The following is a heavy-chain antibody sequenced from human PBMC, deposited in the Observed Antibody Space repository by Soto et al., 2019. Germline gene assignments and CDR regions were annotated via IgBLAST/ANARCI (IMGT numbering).Heavy chain of an antibody. J-gene: IGHJ3*01. D-gene: IGHD3-9*01. Sequence: QVQLQESGPGLVKDSQTLSITCTVSGDYISSDGYYLTWIRQHPGKGLEWIGDIYYSGSTSYNPSLESRFTMSVHTSDNPLSLKLLSVTAADTAVYDCARRHDALTGPDAVDVWGQGTKVTVSS. CDR1: GDYISSDGYY. CDR3: ARRHDALTGPDAVDV. V-gene: IGHV4-31*03. CDR2: IYYSGST.